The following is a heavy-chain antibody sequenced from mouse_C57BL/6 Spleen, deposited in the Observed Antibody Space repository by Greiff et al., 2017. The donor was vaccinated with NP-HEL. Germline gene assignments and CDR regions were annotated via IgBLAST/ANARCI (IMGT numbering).Heavy chain of an antibody. D-gene: IGHD1-1*01. J-gene: IGHJ2*01. CDR3: ARPFYYYVSSYFDY. V-gene: IGHV5-17*01. CDR2: ISSGSSTI. Sequence: EVMLVESGGGLVKPGGSLKLSCAASGFTFSDYGMHWVRQAPEKGLEWVAYISSGSSTIYYADTVKGRFTISRDNAKNTLFLQMTSLRSEDTAMYYCARPFYYYVSSYFDYWGQGTTLTVSS. CDR1: GFTFSDYG.